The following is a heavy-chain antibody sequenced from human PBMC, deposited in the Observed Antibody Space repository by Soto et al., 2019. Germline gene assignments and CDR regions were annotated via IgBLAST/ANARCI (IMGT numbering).Heavy chain of an antibody. D-gene: IGHD3-9*01. Sequence: QVQLVESGGGLVKPGGSLRLSCTASGFTFSDYFMTWIRQAPGKGLEWVSYISSRDSTIYYADSVKGRFTISRDNAKNSLFLQMNSLRAEDTAVYYCARDGYYDALTGLLPAYIPDYWGQGTLVTVSS. J-gene: IGHJ4*02. CDR1: GFTFSDYF. CDR3: ARDGYYDALTGLLPAYIPDY. V-gene: IGHV3-11*01. CDR2: ISSRDSTI.